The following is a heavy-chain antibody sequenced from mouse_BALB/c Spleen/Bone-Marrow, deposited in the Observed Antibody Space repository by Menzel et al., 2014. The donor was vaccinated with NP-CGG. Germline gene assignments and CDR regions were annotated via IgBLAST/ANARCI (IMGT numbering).Heavy chain of an antibody. CDR3: ARDGYDDY. CDR1: GFTFTDYY. V-gene: IGHV7-3*02. J-gene: IGHJ2*01. D-gene: IGHD2-2*01. Sequence: EMKLMESGGGLVQPGGSLRLSCATSGFTFTDYYMSWVRQPPGKALEWLGFIRNKANGYTTEYSASVKGRFTISRDNSQSILYLQMNTLRAEDSATYYCARDGYDDYWGQGTTLTVSS. CDR2: IRNKANGYTT.